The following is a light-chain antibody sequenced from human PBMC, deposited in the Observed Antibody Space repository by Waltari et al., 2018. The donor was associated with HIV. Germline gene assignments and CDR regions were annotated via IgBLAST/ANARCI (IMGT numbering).Light chain of an antibody. CDR2: DDS. V-gene: IGLV3-21*02. Sequence: SYVLTQPPSVSVAPGQTARIPCGGANIGMKSAHWYLQKPGQAPVLVVQDDSDRPSGIPEGFSGSNAGNTATLTISTVEAGDEADYYCQVWDSTSDHCVFGGGTKLTVL. CDR3: QVWDSTSDHCV. CDR1: NIGMKS. J-gene: IGLJ2*01.